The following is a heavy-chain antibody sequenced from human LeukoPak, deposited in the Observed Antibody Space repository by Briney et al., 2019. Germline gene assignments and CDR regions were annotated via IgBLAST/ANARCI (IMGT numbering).Heavy chain of an antibody. CDR2: IRYDGSNK. CDR3: AKDGSIVVVIATWDAFDI. V-gene: IGHV3-30*02. CDR1: GFTFSSYG. Sequence: PGGSLRLSCAASGFTFSSYGMHCVRQAPGKGLEWLSFIRYDGSNKYYADSVKGRFTISRDNSKNTLYLQMNSLRAEDTAVYYCAKDGSIVVVIATWDAFDIWGQGTMVTVSS. D-gene: IGHD2-21*01. J-gene: IGHJ3*02.